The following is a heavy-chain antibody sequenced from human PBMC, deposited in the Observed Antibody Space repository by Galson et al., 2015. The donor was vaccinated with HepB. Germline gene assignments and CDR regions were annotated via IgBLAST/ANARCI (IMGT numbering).Heavy chain of an antibody. CDR3: AKDIAGKGTGDAFDG. D-gene: IGHD6-13*01. CDR1: GFTFKPYA. J-gene: IGHJ3*01. CDR2: ISGSGGII. V-gene: IGHV3-23*01. Sequence: SLRLSCAASGFTFKPYAMAWVRQAPGRGLDWVSVISGSGGIIHYGDSVKGRFTVARDNSRDSLFLQRTGLEAADTAVEDGAKDIAGKGTGDAFDGGGQGTGGTVS.